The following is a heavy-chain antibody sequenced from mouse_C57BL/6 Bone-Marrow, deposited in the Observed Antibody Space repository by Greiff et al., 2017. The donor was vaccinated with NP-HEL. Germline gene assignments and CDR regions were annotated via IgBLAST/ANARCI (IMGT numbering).Heavy chain of an antibody. V-gene: IGHV1-69*01. J-gene: IGHJ2*01. CDR1: GYTFTSYW. CDR3: ALGRWLLGY. CDR2: IDPSDSYT. D-gene: IGHD2-3*01. Sequence: QVQLQQPGAELVMPGASVKLSCKASGYTFTSYWMHWVKQRPGQGLEWIGEIDPSDSYTNYNQKFKGKSTLTVDKSSSTAYMQLSSLTSEDSAVYYCALGRWLLGYWGQGTTLTVSS.